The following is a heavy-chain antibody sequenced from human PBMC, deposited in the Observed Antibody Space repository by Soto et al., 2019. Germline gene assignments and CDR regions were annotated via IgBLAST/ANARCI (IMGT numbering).Heavy chain of an antibody. J-gene: IGHJ6*03. V-gene: IGHV3-15*01. D-gene: IGHD2-8*01. Sequence: GGSLRLSCAASGFTFSNAWMSWVRQAPGKGLEWVGRIKSKTDGGTTDYAAPVKGRFTISRDDSKNTLYLQMNSLKTEDTAVYYCTTNIVLMVYAPSYYMDVWGKGTTVTVSS. CDR3: TTNIVLMVYAPSYYMDV. CDR1: GFTFSNAW. CDR2: IKSKTDGGTT.